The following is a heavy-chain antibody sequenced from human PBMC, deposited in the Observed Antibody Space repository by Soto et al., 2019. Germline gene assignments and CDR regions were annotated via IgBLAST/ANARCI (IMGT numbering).Heavy chain of an antibody. CDR2: IRGFSPYT. Sequence: EVQLVESGGGLVKPGGSLRLSCISSGFTFRTYTMNWVRQAPGKGLEWVSGIRGFSPYTFYAESVKGRFTISRNNAKNSLYIQMNSVRAEDTAVDYCARDRGYDAHDYYDNAMDVWGQGTTVTVSS. J-gene: IGHJ6*02. CDR1: GFTFRTYT. CDR3: ARDRGYDAHDYYDNAMDV. D-gene: IGHD3-16*01. V-gene: IGHV3-21*01.